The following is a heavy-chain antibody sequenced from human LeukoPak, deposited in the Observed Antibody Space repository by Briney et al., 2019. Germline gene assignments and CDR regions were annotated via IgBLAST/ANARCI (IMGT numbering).Heavy chain of an antibody. J-gene: IGHJ3*02. CDR1: GYTFTTYY. D-gene: IGHD1-14*01. CDR3: ARRSGFLGAFDI. CDR2: IYPGDSDT. V-gene: IGHV5-51*01. Sequence: KVSCKASGYTFTTYYMHWVRQAPGQGLEWMGIIYPGDSDTRYSPSFQGQVTISADKSISTAYLQWSSLKASDTAMYYCARRSGFLGAFDIWGQGTMVTVSS.